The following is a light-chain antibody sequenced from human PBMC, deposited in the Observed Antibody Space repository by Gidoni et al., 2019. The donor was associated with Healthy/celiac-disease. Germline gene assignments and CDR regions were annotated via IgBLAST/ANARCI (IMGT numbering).Light chain of an antibody. V-gene: IGLV2-14*01. J-gene: IGLJ2*01. CDR1: SSDVGGYNY. CDR2: EVS. CDR3: SSYTSSSTLDVV. Sequence: QSALTQPASVSGSPGQSTTISCTGTSSDVGGYNYVSWYQQHPGKAPKLMIYEVSNRPSGVPDRFSGSKSGNTASLTISGLQAEDEADYYCSSYTSSSTLDVVFGGGTKLTVL.